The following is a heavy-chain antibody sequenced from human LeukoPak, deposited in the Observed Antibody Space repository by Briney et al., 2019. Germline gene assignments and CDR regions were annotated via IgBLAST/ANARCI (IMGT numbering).Heavy chain of an antibody. V-gene: IGHV4-59*08. CDR3: ARLYYDYVWGSYRPYWFDP. CDR1: GGSISSYY. J-gene: IGHJ5*02. Sequence: SETLSLTCTVSGGSISSYYWSWIRQPPGKGLEWIGYIYYSGSTNYNPSLKSRVTISVDTSKNQFSLKLSSVTAADTAVYYCARLYYDYVWGSYRPYWFDPWGQGTLVTVSS. D-gene: IGHD3-16*02. CDR2: IYYSGST.